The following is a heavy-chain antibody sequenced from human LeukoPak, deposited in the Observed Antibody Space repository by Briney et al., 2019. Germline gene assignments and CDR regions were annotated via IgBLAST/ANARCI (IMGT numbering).Heavy chain of an antibody. Sequence: PSETLSLTCAVYGGSFGAYYWSWIRQPPVKGLEWIGEINHSGSTNYNPSLKSRVTISVDTSKNQFSLKLSSVTAADTAVYYCARGPYKNYDFWSGQLTHGYFDYWGQGTLVTVSS. V-gene: IGHV4-34*01. J-gene: IGHJ4*02. D-gene: IGHD3-3*01. CDR2: INHSGST. CDR1: GGSFGAYY. CDR3: ARGPYKNYDFWSGQLTHGYFDY.